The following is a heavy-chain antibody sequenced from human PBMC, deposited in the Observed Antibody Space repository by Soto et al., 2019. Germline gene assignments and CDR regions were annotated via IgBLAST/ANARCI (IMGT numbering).Heavy chain of an antibody. Sequence: AAVKVSCKASGYTFTGYYMHWVRQAPGQGLEWMGWINPNSGGTNYAQKFQGRVTMTRDTSVSTAYMELSRLRSDDTAVYYCARVDTYYYDSSGGYAFDIWGQGTMVTVSS. CDR2: INPNSGGT. CDR1: GYTFTGYY. V-gene: IGHV1-2*02. D-gene: IGHD3-22*01. J-gene: IGHJ3*02. CDR3: ARVDTYYYDSSGGYAFDI.